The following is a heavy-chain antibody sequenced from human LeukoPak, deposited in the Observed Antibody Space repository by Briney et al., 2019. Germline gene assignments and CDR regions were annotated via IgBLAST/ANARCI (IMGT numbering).Heavy chain of an antibody. J-gene: IGHJ4*02. D-gene: IGHD3-9*01. CDR1: GFTFSSYS. CDR3: ASGEYYDILTGYYIPIDY. CDR2: ISSSSSTI. Sequence: GGSLRLSCAASGFTFSSYSMNWVRQAPGKGLEWVSYISSSSSTIYYADSVKGRFTISRDNAKNSLYLQMNSLRAEDTAVYYCASGEYYDILTGYYIPIDYWGQGTLVTVSS. V-gene: IGHV3-48*01.